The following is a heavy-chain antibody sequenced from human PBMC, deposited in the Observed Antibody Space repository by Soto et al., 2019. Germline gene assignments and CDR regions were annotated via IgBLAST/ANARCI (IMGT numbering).Heavy chain of an antibody. CDR1: GADIRNDYRY. CDR3: ARWVEVSLDYFDS. V-gene: IGHV4-31*02. J-gene: IGHJ4*02. D-gene: IGHD2-15*01. Sequence: PSETLSLNWTVSGADIRNDYRYWSWVRQNPGKDLEWIGHMHHSGRTHYNPSLKSRVAISVDTSKNQFSLYLNSVTAADTAVYYCARWVEVSLDYFDSRGQGTPVTVS. CDR2: MHHSGRT.